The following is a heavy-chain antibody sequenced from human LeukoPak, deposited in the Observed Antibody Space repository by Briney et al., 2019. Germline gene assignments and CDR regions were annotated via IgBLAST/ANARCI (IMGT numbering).Heavy chain of an antibody. CDR2: IIPIFGTA. CDR3: ARTYYDILTGRNYYYYFMDV. CDR1: GGTFSSYA. Sequence: SVKVSCKASGGTFSSYAISWVRQAPGQGVAWMGGIIPIFGTANYAQKFQGRVTITTDESTSTAYMELSSLRSEDTAVYYCARTYYDILTGRNYYYYFMDVWGKGTTVTVSS. V-gene: IGHV1-69*05. D-gene: IGHD3-9*01. J-gene: IGHJ6*03.